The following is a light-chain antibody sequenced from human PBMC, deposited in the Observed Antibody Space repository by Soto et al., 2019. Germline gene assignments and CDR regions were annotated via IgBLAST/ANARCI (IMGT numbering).Light chain of an antibody. Sequence: EIVLTQSPGTLSLSPGDRATLSCRASQSVTDSYVAWYQQKPGQAPRLLIYGASNRATGIPDSFSGSGSGTDFTLTISRLEPEDFAVYYCQQYATSPFTFGPGTKVDI. V-gene: IGKV3-20*01. J-gene: IGKJ3*01. CDR3: QQYATSPFT. CDR1: QSVTDSY. CDR2: GAS.